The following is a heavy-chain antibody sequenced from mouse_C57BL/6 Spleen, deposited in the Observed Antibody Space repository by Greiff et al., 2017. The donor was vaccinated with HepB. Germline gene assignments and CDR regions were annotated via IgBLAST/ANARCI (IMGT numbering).Heavy chain of an antibody. CDR2: INPSSGYT. CDR1: GYTFTSYW. CDR3: ARDGYDDGDDCDY. Sequence: QVQLQQSGAELAKPGASVKLSCKASGYTFTSYWMHWVKQRPGQGLEWIGYINPSSGYTKYNQKFKDKATLTADKSSSTAYMQQSSLTYEDSAVYYCARDGYDDGDDCDYWGQGTTLTVSS. J-gene: IGHJ2*01. D-gene: IGHD2-2*01. V-gene: IGHV1-7*01.